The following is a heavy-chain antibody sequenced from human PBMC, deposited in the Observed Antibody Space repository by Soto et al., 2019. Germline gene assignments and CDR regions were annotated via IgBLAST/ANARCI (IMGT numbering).Heavy chain of an antibody. CDR3: ATQGLPNYYDYGMDV. CDR1: GGTFSSYA. V-gene: IGHV1-69*05. D-gene: IGHD5-18*01. Sequence: QVQLVQSGAEVKKPGSSVKVSCKASGGTFSSYAISWVRQAPGQGLEWMGGIIPIFGTANYAQKFQGRVTXTXXXSXXTADMEVSSFISEDTAVYYCATQGLPNYYDYGMDVWGQGTTVTVSS. J-gene: IGHJ6*02. CDR2: IIPIFGTA.